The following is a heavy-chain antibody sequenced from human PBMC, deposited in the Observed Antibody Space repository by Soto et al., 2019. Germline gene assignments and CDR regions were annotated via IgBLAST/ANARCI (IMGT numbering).Heavy chain of an antibody. D-gene: IGHD3-16*01. CDR3: AKLVSVWYYGVYYFDY. J-gene: IGHJ4*02. CDR1: GGSISSNRHY. V-gene: IGHV4-39*01. Sequence: SETLSLTCSVSGGSISSNRHYWGWIRQPPGKGLEWIGSIFYSGVTYYNPSLESRVTISVDTSKNQFSLKLSSVTAADTAVYYCAKLVSVWYYGVYYFDYWGQGTVVTVSS. CDR2: IFYSGVT.